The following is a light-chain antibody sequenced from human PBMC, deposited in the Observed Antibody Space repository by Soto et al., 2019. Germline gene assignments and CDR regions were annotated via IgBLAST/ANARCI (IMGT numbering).Light chain of an antibody. V-gene: IGLV2-8*01. Sequence: QSVLPQSPSPSGSPGQSVTISCTGTSSDIGGYNSVSWYQQHPGKAPKVMIYDVTKRPSGVPDRFSGSKSGNTASLTVSALQAEDEADYYCSSYTDRKNLVFGTGTKVTAL. CDR1: SSDIGGYNS. CDR3: SSYTDRKNLV. CDR2: DVT. J-gene: IGLJ1*01.